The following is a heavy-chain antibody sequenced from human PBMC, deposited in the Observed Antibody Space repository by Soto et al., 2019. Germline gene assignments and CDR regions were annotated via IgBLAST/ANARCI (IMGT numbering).Heavy chain of an antibody. J-gene: IGHJ4*02. V-gene: IGHV3-23*01. CDR1: GFVFSDYA. Sequence: GGSLRLSCVASGFVFSDYAMSWVRQAPGKGLGWVSAISAGGSDTYYADSVKGRFTVSRVNSKNTLYLQMNTLRAEDTAIYYCASVPTWCGSSSCYTEGFDSWGQGTLVTVSS. CDR2: ISAGGSDT. D-gene: IGHD2-2*01. CDR3: ASVPTWCGSSSCYTEGFDS.